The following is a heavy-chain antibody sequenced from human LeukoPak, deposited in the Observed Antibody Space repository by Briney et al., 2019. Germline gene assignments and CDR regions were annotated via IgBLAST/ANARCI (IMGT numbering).Heavy chain of an antibody. D-gene: IGHD3-10*01. CDR1: GGSISSYY. V-gene: IGHV4-4*07. CDR2: IHSTGST. Sequence: SETLSLTCTVSGGSISSYYWSWIRQPAGKGLEWIGLIHSTGSTTYNRSLQSRITMSIDTSKNQFSLKLSSVTAADTAVYYCARGAITMVRGASLGWFDPWGQGTLVTVSS. J-gene: IGHJ5*02. CDR3: ARGAITMVRGASLGWFDP.